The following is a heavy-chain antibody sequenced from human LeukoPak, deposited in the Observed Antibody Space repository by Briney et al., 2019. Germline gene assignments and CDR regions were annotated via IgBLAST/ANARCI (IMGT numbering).Heavy chain of an antibody. J-gene: IGHJ4*02. D-gene: IGHD2-21*02. CDR2: ISSSSSYI. CDR1: GFTFSGYS. CDR3: ARDGGDQTPLDY. Sequence: PGGSLRLSCAASGFTFSGYSMNWVRQAPGKGLEWVSSISSSSSYIYYADSVKGRFTISRDNAKNSLYLQMNSLRAEDTAVYYGARDGGDQTPLDYWGQGTLVTVSS. V-gene: IGHV3-21*01.